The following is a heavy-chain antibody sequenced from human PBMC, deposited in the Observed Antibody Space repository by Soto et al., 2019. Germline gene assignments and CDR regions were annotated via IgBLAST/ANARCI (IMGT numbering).Heavy chain of an antibody. V-gene: IGHV3-30-3*01. CDR1: GFTFSSYA. CDR2: ISYDGSNK. CDR3: ARIKRGIAAAGTLFDY. Sequence: GGSLRLSCAASGFTFSSYAMHWVRQAPGKGLEWVAVISYDGSNKYYADSVKGRFTISRDNSKNTLYLQMNSLRAEDTAVYYCARIKRGIAAAGTLFDYWGQGTLVTVSS. J-gene: IGHJ4*02. D-gene: IGHD6-13*01.